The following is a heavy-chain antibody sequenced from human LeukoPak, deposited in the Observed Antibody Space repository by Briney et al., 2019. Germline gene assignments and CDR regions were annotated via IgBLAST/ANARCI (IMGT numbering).Heavy chain of an antibody. D-gene: IGHD6-13*01. CDR3: ARAIAAGEFDP. V-gene: IGHV4-30-2*01. CDR2: IYHSGST. J-gene: IGHJ5*02. Sequence: PSQTLSLTCAVSGGSISSGGYSWSWIRQPPGKGLEWIGYIYHSGSTYYNPSLKSRVTILVDRSKNQFSLKLSSVTAANTAVYYCARAIAAGEFDPWGQGTLVTVSS. CDR1: GGSISSGGYS.